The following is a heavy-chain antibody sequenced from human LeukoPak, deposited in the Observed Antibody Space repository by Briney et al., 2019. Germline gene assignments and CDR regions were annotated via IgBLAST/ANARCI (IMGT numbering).Heavy chain of an antibody. J-gene: IGHJ4*02. D-gene: IGHD2-21*01. V-gene: IGHV3-23*01. CDR2: ISGSGGST. Sequence: GGSLRLSCAASGFTFSSYAMSWVRQAPGKGLEWVSAISGSGGSTYYADSVKGRFTISRDNSKNTLYLQMHSLRAEDTAVYYCAKEKGHHQYSTYYFDYWGQGTLVTVSS. CDR1: GFTFSSYA. CDR3: AKEKGHHQYSTYYFDY.